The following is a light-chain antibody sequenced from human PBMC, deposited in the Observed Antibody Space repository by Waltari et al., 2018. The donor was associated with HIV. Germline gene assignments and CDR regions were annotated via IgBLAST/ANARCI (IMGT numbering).Light chain of an antibody. V-gene: IGLV3-1*01. Sequence: SYELTQPPSVSVSPGQTASITCSGDELGDRYACWYQQKPGQSPLLVLYQDTKRPSGIPERFSGSNSGNTATLTISGTQAMDEADYYCQARDSSTVVFGGGTKLTVL. CDR1: ELGDRY. CDR2: QDT. CDR3: QARDSSTVV. J-gene: IGLJ2*01.